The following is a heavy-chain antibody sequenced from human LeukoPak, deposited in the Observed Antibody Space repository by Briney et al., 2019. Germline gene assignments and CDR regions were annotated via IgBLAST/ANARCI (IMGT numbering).Heavy chain of an antibody. CDR1: GGSISSSSYY. CDR2: IYYSGST. V-gene: IGHV4-39*07. Sequence: KPSETLSLTCTVSGGSISSSSYYWGWIRQPPGKGLEWIGSIYYSGSTYYNPSLKSRVTISVDTSKNQFSLKLSSVTAADTAVYYCARSRMEGYGSTIFDYWGQGTLVTVSS. D-gene: IGHD3-10*01. J-gene: IGHJ4*02. CDR3: ARSRMEGYGSTIFDY.